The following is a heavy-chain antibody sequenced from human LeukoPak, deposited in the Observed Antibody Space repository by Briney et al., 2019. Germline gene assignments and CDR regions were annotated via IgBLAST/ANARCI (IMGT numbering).Heavy chain of an antibody. CDR2: IYTSGST. D-gene: IGHD3-22*01. V-gene: IGHV4-61*02. CDR1: GGSISSGSYY. CDR3: AREYSTYYESSGYYD. Sequence: SETLSLTCTVSGGSISSGSYYWSWIRQPAGKGLEWIGRIYTSGSTNYNPSLKSRVTISVDTSKNQLSLKLSSVTAADTAVYYCAREYSTYYESSGYYDWGQGTLVTVSS. J-gene: IGHJ4*02.